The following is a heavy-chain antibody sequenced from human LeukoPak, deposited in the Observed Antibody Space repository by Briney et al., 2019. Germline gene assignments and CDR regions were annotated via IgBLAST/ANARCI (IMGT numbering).Heavy chain of an antibody. CDR1: GFTFSSYS. V-gene: IGHV3-15*01. CDR3: TTHISSWYELYYFDY. Sequence: PGGSLRLSCAASGFTFSSYSMNWVRQAPGKGLEWVGRIKSKTDGGTTDYAAPVKGRFTISRDDSKNTLYLQMNSLKTEDTAVYYCTTHISSWYELYYFDYWGQGTLVTVSS. J-gene: IGHJ4*02. CDR2: IKSKTDGGTT. D-gene: IGHD6-13*01.